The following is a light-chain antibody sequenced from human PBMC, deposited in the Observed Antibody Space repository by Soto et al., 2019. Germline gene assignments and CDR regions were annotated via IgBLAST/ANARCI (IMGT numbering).Light chain of an antibody. CDR2: GAS. V-gene: IGKV3-20*01. CDR3: QQYESSPLT. Sequence: EIVLTQSPGTLSLSPGERATLSCRASQRVSSSFLAWYQQKPGQAPRLLIYGASSRATGIPDRFSGSGSGTDFTLTISRLEPEDFAVYYCQQYESSPLTFGGGTKVEIK. CDR1: QRVSSSF. J-gene: IGKJ4*01.